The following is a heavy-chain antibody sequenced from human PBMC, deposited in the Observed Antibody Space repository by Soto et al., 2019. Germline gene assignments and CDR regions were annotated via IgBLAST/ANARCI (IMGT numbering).Heavy chain of an antibody. CDR2: IYYDGTT. Sequence: PSETLSLTCTVSSGSISSTSYYWAWIRQPPGKGLEWIGAIYYDGTTYYTESLKSRVSISVDTSKNQFSLKLNSVTAADTAVYFGTKNSAYALDDWGQGTLVTVAS. D-gene: IGHD5-12*01. CDR3: TKNSAYALDD. V-gene: IGHV4-39*01. J-gene: IGHJ4*02. CDR1: SGSISSTSYY.